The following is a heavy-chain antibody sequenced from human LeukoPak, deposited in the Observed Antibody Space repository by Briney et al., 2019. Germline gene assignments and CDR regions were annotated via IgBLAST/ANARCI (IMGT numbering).Heavy chain of an antibody. V-gene: IGHV4-34*01. J-gene: IGHJ4*02. CDR2: INHSGST. Sequence: SETLSLTCAVYGGSFSGYYWSWIRQPPGKGLEWIGEINHSGSTNYNPSLMSRVTISVDTSKNQFSLKLSSVTAADTAVYYCARVRASGWWYGSGSYPNYFDYWGQGTLVTVSS. CDR3: ARVRASGWWYGSGSYPNYFDY. CDR1: GGSFSGYY. D-gene: IGHD3-10*01.